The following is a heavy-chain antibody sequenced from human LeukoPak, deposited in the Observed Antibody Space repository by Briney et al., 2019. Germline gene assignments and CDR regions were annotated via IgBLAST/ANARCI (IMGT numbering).Heavy chain of an antibody. V-gene: IGHV4-34*01. D-gene: IGHD2-15*01. CDR1: GGSFSGYY. Sequence: SETLSLTCAVYGGSFSGYYWRWIGQPPGKGLEWIGEINHSGSTNYNPSLKSRVAISVETSKNPFSLKLSSVTAADTAVYYCAIGEIVVLVAATTNRAYYFDYWGQGTLVTVSS. CDR3: AIGEIVVLVAATTNRAYYFDY. J-gene: IGHJ4*02. CDR2: INHSGST.